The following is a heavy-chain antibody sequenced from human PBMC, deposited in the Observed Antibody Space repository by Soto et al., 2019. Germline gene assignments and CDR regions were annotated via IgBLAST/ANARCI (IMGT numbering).Heavy chain of an antibody. V-gene: IGHV1-2*02. Sequence: QVQLVQSGAEVKKPGASVKVSCKASGYTFTGYYMHWVRQAPGQGLEWMGWINPNSGGTNYAQKFDGRATMTRDTSISTAYMELSRLRSDDTVVYYCAFSRIAARLNAFDIWGQGTMVTVSS. D-gene: IGHD6-6*01. CDR3: AFSRIAARLNAFDI. CDR1: GYTFTGYY. J-gene: IGHJ3*02. CDR2: INPNSGGT.